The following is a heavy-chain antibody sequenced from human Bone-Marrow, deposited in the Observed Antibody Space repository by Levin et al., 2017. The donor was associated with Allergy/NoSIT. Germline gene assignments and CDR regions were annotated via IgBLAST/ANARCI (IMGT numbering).Heavy chain of an antibody. CDR2: INSDGSSA. CDR1: GFTLSSYY. V-gene: IGHV3-74*01. CDR3: VALRYCTGSSCYN. D-gene: IGHD2-15*01. Sequence: GGSLRLSCAASGFTLSSYYTHWVRQAPGKGLVWVSRINSDGSSATYADSVKGRFTISRDNAKNTLHLQMNSLRAEDTAVYYCVALRYCTGSSCYNWGQGTLVTVSS. J-gene: IGHJ4*02.